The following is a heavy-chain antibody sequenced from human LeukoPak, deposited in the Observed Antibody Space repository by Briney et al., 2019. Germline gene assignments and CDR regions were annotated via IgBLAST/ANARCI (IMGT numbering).Heavy chain of an antibody. CDR3: ATSLRFLEWLSPTYYMDV. Sequence: KSSETLSLTCTVSGGSISSYYWSWIRQPPGKGLEWIGYIYYSGSTNYNPSLKSRVTISVDTSKNQFSLKLSSVTAADTAVYYCATSLRFLEWLSPTYYMDVWGKGTTVTVSS. J-gene: IGHJ6*03. V-gene: IGHV4-59*01. D-gene: IGHD3-3*01. CDR1: GGSISSYY. CDR2: IYYSGST.